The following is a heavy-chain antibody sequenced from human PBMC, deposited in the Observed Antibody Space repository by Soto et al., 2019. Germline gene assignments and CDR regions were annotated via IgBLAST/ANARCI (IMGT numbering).Heavy chain of an antibody. J-gene: IGHJ4*02. V-gene: IGHV3-66*01. Sequence: GGSLRLSFAASGFTVSSNYMSWVRQAPGKGLEWVSVIYSGGSTYYADSVKGRFTISRDNSKNTLYLQMNSLRAEDTAVYYCARVSSSTVYFAYWGKGTLVTVSS. CDR3: ARVSSSTVYFAY. CDR1: GFTVSSNY. CDR2: IYSGGST. D-gene: IGHD2-2*01.